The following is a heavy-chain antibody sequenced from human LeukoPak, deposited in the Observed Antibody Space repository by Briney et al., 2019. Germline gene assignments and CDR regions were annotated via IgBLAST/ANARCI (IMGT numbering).Heavy chain of an antibody. D-gene: IGHD1-26*01. J-gene: IGHJ6*02. V-gene: IGHV4-59*01. CDR2: IYYSGST. CDR3: ARFRERYYYYYGMDV. Sequence: PSETLSLTCTVSGGSISSYYWSWIRQPPGKGLEWIGYIYYSGSTNYNPSLKSRVTISVDTSKNQFSLKLNSVTAADTAVYYCARFRERYYYYYGMDVWGQGTMVTVSS. CDR1: GGSISSYY.